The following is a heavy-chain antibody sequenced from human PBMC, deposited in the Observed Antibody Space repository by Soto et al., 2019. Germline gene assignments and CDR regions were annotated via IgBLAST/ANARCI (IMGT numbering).Heavy chain of an antibody. J-gene: IGHJ4*02. D-gene: IGHD3-10*01. CDR2: ISYDGSNK. CDR3: AFLLWFGDTPGPFDY. CDR1: GFTFSSYG. Sequence: GGSLRLSCAASGFTFSSYGMHWVRQAPGKGLEWVAVISYDGSNKYYADSVKGRFTISRDNSKNTLYLQMNSLRAEDTAVYYCAFLLWFGDTPGPFDYWGQGSLVPVSS. V-gene: IGHV3-30*03.